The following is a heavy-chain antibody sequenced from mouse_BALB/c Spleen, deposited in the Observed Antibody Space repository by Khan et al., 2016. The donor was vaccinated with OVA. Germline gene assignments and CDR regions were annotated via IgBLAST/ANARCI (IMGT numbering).Heavy chain of an antibody. V-gene: IGHV3-8*02. D-gene: IGHD2-14*01. CDR2: ISYSDDT. Sequence: EVQLQESGPSLVKPSQTLSLTCSVTGDSITSGYWNWIRKFPGNKLEYMGYISYSDDTFYNPSLKSRISITRDPSKNQYYLQLNSVTTEDTATYYCARWNYRYDGYFDYWGQGTTLTVSS. CDR1: GDSITSGY. J-gene: IGHJ2*01. CDR3: ARWNYRYDGYFDY.